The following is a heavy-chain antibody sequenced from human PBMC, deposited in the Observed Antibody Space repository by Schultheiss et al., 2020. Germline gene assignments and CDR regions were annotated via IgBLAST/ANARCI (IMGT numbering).Heavy chain of an antibody. Sequence: SETLPLTCAVYGGSFSGYFWSWIRQHPGKGLEWIGYIHYSGSTYYNPSLKSRVFISVDTSKNQFSLKLSSVTVADTAVYYCARDYGLRTPCFDYWGQGSLVTVSS. J-gene: IGHJ4*02. CDR1: GGSFSGYF. V-gene: IGHV4-31*11. CDR2: IHYSGST. D-gene: IGHD3-3*01. CDR3: ARDYGLRTPCFDY.